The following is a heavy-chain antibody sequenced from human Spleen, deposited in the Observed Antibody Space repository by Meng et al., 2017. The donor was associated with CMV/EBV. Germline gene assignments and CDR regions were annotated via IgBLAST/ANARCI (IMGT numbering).Heavy chain of an antibody. D-gene: IGHD6-6*01. Sequence: ASVKVSCKGTGYTFTGYYMHWVRQAPGQGLEWMGWINPNSGGTNYAQKFQGRVTMTRDTSISTAYMELSRLRSDDTAVYYCARSYSSSSLFDYWGQETLVTVSS. J-gene: IGHJ4*02. CDR1: GYTFTGYY. CDR2: INPNSGGT. V-gene: IGHV1-2*02. CDR3: ARSYSSSSLFDY.